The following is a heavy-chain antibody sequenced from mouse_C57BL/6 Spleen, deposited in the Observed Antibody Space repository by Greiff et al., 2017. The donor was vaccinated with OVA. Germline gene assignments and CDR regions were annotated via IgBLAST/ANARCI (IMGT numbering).Heavy chain of an antibody. V-gene: IGHV5-12*01. J-gene: IGHJ4*01. CDR2: ISNGGGST. Sequence: EVQGVESGGGLVQPGGSLKLSCAASGFTFSDYYMYWVRQTPEKRLEWVAYISNGGGSTYYPDTVKGRFTISRDNAKNTLYLQMSRLKSEDTAMYYCARQDGYYGAMDYWGQGTSVTVSS. CDR1: GFTFSDYY. D-gene: IGHD2-3*01. CDR3: ARQDGYYGAMDY.